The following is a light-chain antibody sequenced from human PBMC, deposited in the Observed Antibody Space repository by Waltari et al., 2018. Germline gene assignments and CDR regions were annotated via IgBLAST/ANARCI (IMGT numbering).Light chain of an antibody. CDR1: QSVGSY. V-gene: IGKV3-11*01. J-gene: IGKJ5*01. Sequence: EIVLTQSPATLSLSPGERATLPCRASQSVGSYLAWYQQQPGQAPRLLIYDASNRATGIPARFSGSGSGTDFTLTISSLEPEDFAVYYCQQRKNWPPITFGQGTRLDIK. CDR3: QQRKNWPPIT. CDR2: DAS.